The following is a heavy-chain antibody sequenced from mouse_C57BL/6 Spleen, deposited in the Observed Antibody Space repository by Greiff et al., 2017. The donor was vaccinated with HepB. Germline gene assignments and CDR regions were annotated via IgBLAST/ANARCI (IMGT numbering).Heavy chain of an antibody. CDR3: TTSYDGYYEGY. D-gene: IGHD2-3*01. J-gene: IGHJ2*01. Sequence: EVQLQQSGAELVRPGASVKLSCTASGFNIKDDYMHWVKQRPEQGLEWIGWIDPENGDTEYASKFQGKATITADTSSNTAYLQLSSLTSEDTAVYYCTTSYDGYYEGYWGQGTTLTVSS. V-gene: IGHV14-4*01. CDR1: GFNIKDDY. CDR2: IDPENGDT.